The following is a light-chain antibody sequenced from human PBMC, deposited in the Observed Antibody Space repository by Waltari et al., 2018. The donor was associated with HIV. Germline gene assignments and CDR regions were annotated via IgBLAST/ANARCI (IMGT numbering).Light chain of an antibody. J-gene: IGLJ2*01. V-gene: IGLV3-19*01. Sequence: SSELTQDPAVSVALGQTVRITCQGDTLRNYYATWYQQKPGQAPLLVMYGKNNRPSGIPDRFSGSTSANTASLTITGTQAEDEADYYCSSRDNSGNHVVFGGGTKLTVL. CDR2: GKN. CDR3: SSRDNSGNHVV. CDR1: TLRNYY.